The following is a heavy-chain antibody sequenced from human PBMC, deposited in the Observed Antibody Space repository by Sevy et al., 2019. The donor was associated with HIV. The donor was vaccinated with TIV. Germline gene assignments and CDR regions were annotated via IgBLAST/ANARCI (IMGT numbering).Heavy chain of an antibody. V-gene: IGHV3-23*01. CDR2: ISGTGDYK. CDR3: AKKMGGGSGMAFLVDY. Sequence: GGSLRLSCAASGFTFSNFAMGWVRQAPGKGLDWVSVISGTGDYKYYADSVKGRFTISRGNSKNTMFLQMDSLRADDTAIFYCAKKMGGGSGMAFLVDYWGQGTLVTVSS. D-gene: IGHD5-18*01. J-gene: IGHJ4*02. CDR1: GFTFSNFA.